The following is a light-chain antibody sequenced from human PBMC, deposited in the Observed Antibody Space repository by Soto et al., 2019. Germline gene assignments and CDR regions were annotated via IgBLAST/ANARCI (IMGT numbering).Light chain of an antibody. Sequence: QSVLTQPPSVSGTPGQRVTISCSGSSSNIGSGTVNWYQQLPGTAPKLLIYNNNQWPSGVPDRFSGSKSGTSGSLAISGLQSEDEADYYCASWDDSLNGLYVFGTGTKVT. CDR3: ASWDDSLNGLYV. CDR2: NNN. J-gene: IGLJ1*01. CDR1: SSNIGSGT. V-gene: IGLV1-44*01.